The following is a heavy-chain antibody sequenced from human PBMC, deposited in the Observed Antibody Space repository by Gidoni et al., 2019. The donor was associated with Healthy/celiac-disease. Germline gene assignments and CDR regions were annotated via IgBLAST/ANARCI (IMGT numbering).Heavy chain of an antibody. Sequence: EVQLVESGGGLVQPGGSLRLSCAASGFTFSSYSMNWVRQAPGKGLEWVSYISSSSSTIYYADSVKGRFTISRDNAKNSLYLQMNSLRDEDTAVYYCARGRIFGDYVWGSYRYHYFDYWGQGTLVTVSS. CDR2: ISSSSSTI. J-gene: IGHJ4*02. CDR1: GFTFSSYS. V-gene: IGHV3-48*02. D-gene: IGHD3-16*02. CDR3: ARGRIFGDYVWGSYRYHYFDY.